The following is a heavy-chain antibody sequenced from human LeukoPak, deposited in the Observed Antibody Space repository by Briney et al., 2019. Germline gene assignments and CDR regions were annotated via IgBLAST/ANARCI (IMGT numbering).Heavy chain of an antibody. V-gene: IGHV1-69*06. CDR3: VYYYDSSGYYYFDY. J-gene: IGHJ4*02. CDR2: IIPIFGTA. Sequence: ASVKVSCKASGGTFSSYAISWVRQAPGQGLEWMGGIIPIFGTANYAQKFQGRVTITADKSTSTAHMELSSLRSEDTAVYYCVYYYDSSGYYYFDYWGQGTLVTVSS. D-gene: IGHD3-22*01. CDR1: GGTFSSYA.